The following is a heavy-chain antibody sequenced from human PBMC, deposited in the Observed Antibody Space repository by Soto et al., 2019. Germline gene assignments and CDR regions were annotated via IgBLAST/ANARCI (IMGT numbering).Heavy chain of an antibody. D-gene: IGHD6-6*01. V-gene: IGHV4-59*01. CDR2: IYYSGST. CDR3: ARADIAARSSWFDP. Sequence: QVQLQESGPGLVKPSETLSLTCTVSGGSISSYYWSWIRQPPGKGLEWIGYIYYSGSTNYNPSLKSRVTISVDTSKNQFSLKLSSVTAADTAVYYCARADIAARSSWFDPWGQGTLVTVSS. CDR1: GGSISSYY. J-gene: IGHJ5*02.